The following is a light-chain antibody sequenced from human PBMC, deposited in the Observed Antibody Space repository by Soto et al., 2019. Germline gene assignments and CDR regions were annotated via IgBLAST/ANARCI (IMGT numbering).Light chain of an antibody. CDR3: MQGTHWPPYT. V-gene: IGKV2-30*01. CDR2: KVS. CDR1: QSLAYSDGNTY. J-gene: IGKJ2*01. Sequence: DVVMTQSPLSLPVTLGQPASISCRSSQSLAYSDGNTYLSWFQQRPGHSPRRLIYKVSNRDSGVPDRFSGSGSGTDFTLKISRVEAEDVGVYYCMQGTHWPPYTFGQGTKLEI.